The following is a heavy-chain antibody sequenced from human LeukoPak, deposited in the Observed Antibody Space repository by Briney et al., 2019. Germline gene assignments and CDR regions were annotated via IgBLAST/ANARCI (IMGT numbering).Heavy chain of an antibody. V-gene: IGHV4-39*07. CDR1: GDSISSSNYY. J-gene: IGHJ4*02. D-gene: IGHD4-11*01. CDR3: VRDDYNTDDDY. CDR2: IYYSGST. Sequence: SETLSLTCTVSGDSISSSNYYWGWIRQPPGKGLEWIGTIYYSGSTYYNPSLKSRVTISVDTSENQFSLKLSSVTAADTAVYYCVRDDYNTDDDYWGQGTLVTVSS.